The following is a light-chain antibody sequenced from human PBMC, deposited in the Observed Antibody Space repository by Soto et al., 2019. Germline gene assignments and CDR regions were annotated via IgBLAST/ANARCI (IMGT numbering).Light chain of an antibody. J-gene: IGLJ3*02. CDR3: CSYEGSYSWV. CDR2: DVS. CDR1: SSDVGGYNY. V-gene: IGLV2-11*01. Sequence: QSALTQPRSVSGSPGQSVTISCTGTSSDVGGYNYVSWYQQHPGKAPRFMIYDVSKRPSGVPDRFSGSKSGNTASLTISGLQVEDEAAYYCCSYEGSYSWVFGGGTKLTVL.